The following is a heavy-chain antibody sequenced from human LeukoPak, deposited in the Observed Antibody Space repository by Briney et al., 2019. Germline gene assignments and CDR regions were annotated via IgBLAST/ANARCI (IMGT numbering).Heavy chain of an antibody. CDR2: ISGSGGST. CDR3: AKDRIPDYYDSSGPIDY. J-gene: IGHJ4*02. CDR1: GFTFSSYA. Sequence: VGSLRLSCEASGFTFSSYAMSWVRQAPGKGLEWVSAISGSGGSTYYADSVKGRFTISRDNSKNTLYLQMNSLRAEDTAVYYCAKDRIPDYYDSSGPIDYWGQGTLVTVSS. D-gene: IGHD3-22*01. V-gene: IGHV3-23*01.